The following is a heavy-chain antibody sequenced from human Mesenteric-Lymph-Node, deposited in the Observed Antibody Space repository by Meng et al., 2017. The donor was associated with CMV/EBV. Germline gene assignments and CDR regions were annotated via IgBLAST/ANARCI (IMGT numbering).Heavy chain of an antibody. D-gene: IGHD5-12*01. V-gene: IGHV3-23*01. CDR2: IGGTGTII. Sequence: GESLKISCEGSGFTFSSYAMSWVRQAPGKGLEWLSVIGGTGTIINYADSVKGRFAISRDNSTNTLYLEMNNLKPDDTAVYYCARGGDSGYDRLGYYGMDVWGQGTTVTVSS. CDR1: GFTFSSYA. CDR3: ARGGDSGYDRLGYYGMDV. J-gene: IGHJ6*02.